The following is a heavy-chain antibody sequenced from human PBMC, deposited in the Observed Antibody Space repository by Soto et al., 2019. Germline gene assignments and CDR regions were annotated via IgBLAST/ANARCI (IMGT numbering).Heavy chain of an antibody. CDR3: AKALAGDYVCDY. V-gene: IGHV3-9*01. J-gene: IGHJ4*02. CDR1: GFTFDDYA. Sequence: EVQLVESGGGLVQPGRSLRLSCAASGFTFDDYAMHWVRQAPVNGLEWVSGISLNSGSIGYADSVKGRFTISRDNAKNPLYLQMNSLRAEDTALYYFAKALAGDYVCDYWGQGTLVNVSS. CDR2: ISLNSGSI. D-gene: IGHD7-27*01.